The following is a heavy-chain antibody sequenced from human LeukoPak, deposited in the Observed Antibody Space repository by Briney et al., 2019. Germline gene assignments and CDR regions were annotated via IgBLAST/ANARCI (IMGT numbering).Heavy chain of an antibody. D-gene: IGHD3-10*01. CDR1: GYSIRSGYC. Sequence: PSETLSLTCTVSGYSIRSGYCWGWIRQPPGKGLEWIGSMYHSGTTSYNPSLKSRVTMAVDTSKNQFSLELSSVTAADTAVYYCARVLDYYGSGTRDFDYWGQGTLVTVSS. V-gene: IGHV4-38-2*02. CDR2: MYHSGTT. CDR3: ARVLDYYGSGTRDFDY. J-gene: IGHJ4*02.